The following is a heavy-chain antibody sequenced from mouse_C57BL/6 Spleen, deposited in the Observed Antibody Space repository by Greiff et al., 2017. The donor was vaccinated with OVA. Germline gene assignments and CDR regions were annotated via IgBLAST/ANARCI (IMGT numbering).Heavy chain of an antibody. D-gene: IGHD1-1*01. CDR3: ARDRLRDAMDY. Sequence: EVQRVESGPGLVKPSQSLSLTCSVTGYSITSGYYWNWIRQFPGNKLEWMGYISYDGSNNYNPSLKNRISITRDTSKNQFFLKLNSVTTEDTATYYCARDRLRDAMDYWGQGTSVTVSS. J-gene: IGHJ4*01. CDR2: ISYDGSN. CDR1: GYSITSGYY. V-gene: IGHV3-6*01.